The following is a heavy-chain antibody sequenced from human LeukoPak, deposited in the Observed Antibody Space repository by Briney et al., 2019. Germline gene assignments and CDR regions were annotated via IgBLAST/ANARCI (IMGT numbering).Heavy chain of an antibody. J-gene: IGHJ4*02. V-gene: IGHV4-61*01. Sequence: SETLSLTCTVSGGSVSSGSYYWSWIRQPPGKGLEWIGYIYYSGSTNYNPSLKSRVTISVDTSKNQFSLKLTSVTAADTAVYYCARLAKYSSSWYIDYWGQGTLVTVSS. CDR2: IYYSGST. CDR1: GGSVSSGSYY. D-gene: IGHD6-13*01. CDR3: ARLAKYSSSWYIDY.